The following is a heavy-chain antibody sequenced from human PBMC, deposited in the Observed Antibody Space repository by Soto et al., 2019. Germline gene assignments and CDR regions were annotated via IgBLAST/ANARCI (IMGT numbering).Heavy chain of an antibody. CDR2: INGANGNT. CDR1: GYSFSTYS. Sequence: QVQVVQSGAEVKKPGASVKVSCKASGYSFSTYSMHWVRQAPGQGLEWMGWINGANGNTRYSQKFKDRVSISMDTPASTGYMELSSLRSENTAVYYCAPGKGMEENYYYHGMDVWGPGTTVIFSS. CDR3: APGKGMEENYYYHGMDV. V-gene: IGHV1-3*01. D-gene: IGHD1-1*01. J-gene: IGHJ6*02.